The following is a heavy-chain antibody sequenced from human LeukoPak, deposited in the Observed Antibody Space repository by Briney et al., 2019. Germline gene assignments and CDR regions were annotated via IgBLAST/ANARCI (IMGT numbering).Heavy chain of an antibody. V-gene: IGHV6-1*01. CDR1: GDSVSSNNAA. D-gene: IGHD6-19*01. CDR3: ARGSVEAGTDCCFDP. Sequence: SQTLSLTCAISGDSVSSNNAAWNWIRQSPSRGLEWLGRTYYRSKWYSDYAVSVSSRMTINPDTSNNQFSLQLKSVTPEDAGVYYCARGSVEAGTDCCFDPWGQGTLVTVSS. J-gene: IGHJ5*02. CDR2: TYYRSKWYS.